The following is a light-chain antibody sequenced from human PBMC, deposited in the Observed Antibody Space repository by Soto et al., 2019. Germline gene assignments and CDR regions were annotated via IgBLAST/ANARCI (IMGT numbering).Light chain of an antibody. J-gene: IGKJ1*01. CDR2: GAS. V-gene: IGKV3-20*01. CDR3: QQYGSSPRT. Sequence: EIVLTQSPGTLSLSPGERATLSCRASQSFNSIYLAWYQQKPGQTPRLLIYGASTRATGIPDRFTGSGSGTDFTLTISRLEPEDFAVYYCQQYGSSPRTFGQGTKVDIK. CDR1: QSFNSIY.